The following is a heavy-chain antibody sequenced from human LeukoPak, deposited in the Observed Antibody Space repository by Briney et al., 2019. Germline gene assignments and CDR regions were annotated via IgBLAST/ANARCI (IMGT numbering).Heavy chain of an antibody. CDR2: IYYSGST. CDR1: GGSISSYY. J-gene: IGHJ3*02. V-gene: IGHV4-59*01. CDR3: ARGRFLDAFDI. Sequence: SETLSLTCTVPGGSISSYYWSWIRQPPGKGLERIGYIYYSGSTKYKPSLKSRVTISVDTSKNQFSLKLSSVTAADTAVYYCARGRFLDAFDIWGQGTMVTVSS. D-gene: IGHD3-3*01.